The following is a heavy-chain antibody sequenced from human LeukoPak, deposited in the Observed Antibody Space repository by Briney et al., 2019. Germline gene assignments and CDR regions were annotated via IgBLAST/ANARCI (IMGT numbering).Heavy chain of an antibody. D-gene: IGHD3-10*01. Sequence: GASLQISCKGSGYSFTSYWIGWGRQLPGKGLEWMGIIYPGDSDTRYSPSFQGQVTISADKSISPAYLQWSSLKASDTAMYYCARHDGMVRGVNRYYYMDVWGKGTTVTVSS. CDR1: GYSFTSYW. V-gene: IGHV5-51*01. J-gene: IGHJ6*03. CDR3: ARHDGMVRGVNRYYYMDV. CDR2: IYPGDSDT.